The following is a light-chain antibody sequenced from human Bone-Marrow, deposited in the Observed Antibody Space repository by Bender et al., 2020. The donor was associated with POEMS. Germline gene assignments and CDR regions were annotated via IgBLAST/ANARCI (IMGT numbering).Light chain of an antibody. J-gene: IGLJ1*01. CDR1: SSDFGDYDS. CDR2: DVS. Sequence: QSALTQPASVSGSPGQSITISCTGTSSDFGDYDSISWYQQHPGEAPRLMIYDVSNRPSGISNRFSGSKSGNTASLTISDLQADDEADYYCFSYTSTYTYVFGTGTKATVL. V-gene: IGLV2-14*03. CDR3: FSYTSTYTYV.